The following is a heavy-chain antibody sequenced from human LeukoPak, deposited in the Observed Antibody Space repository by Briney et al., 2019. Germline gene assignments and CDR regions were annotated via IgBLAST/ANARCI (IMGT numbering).Heavy chain of an antibody. V-gene: IGHV3-21*01. CDR2: ISSSSSYI. J-gene: IGHJ4*02. CDR3: ARIDSSSDYFDY. D-gene: IGHD6-6*01. Sequence: GGSLRLSCAASGFTFSSYSMKWVRQAPGKGLEWVSSISSSSSYIYYADSGKGRFTISRDNAKNSLYLQMNSLRAEDTAVYYCARIDSSSDYFDYWGQGTLVTVSS. CDR1: GFTFSSYS.